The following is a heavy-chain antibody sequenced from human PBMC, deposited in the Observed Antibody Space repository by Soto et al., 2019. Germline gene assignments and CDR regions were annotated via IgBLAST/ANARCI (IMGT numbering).Heavy chain of an antibody. D-gene: IGHD3-16*02. CDR2: IKQDGSEK. V-gene: IGHV3-7*01. CDR1: GFTFSSYW. Sequence: EVQLVESGGGLVQPGGSLRLSCAASGFTFSSYWMSWVRQAPGKGLEWVANIKQDGSEKYYVDSVKGRFTISRDNANNSLYLQMNSLRAAETAVYYCASLGLYDYIWGSYRSNFDYRGQGTLVTVSS. CDR3: ASLGLYDYIWGSYRSNFDY. J-gene: IGHJ4*02.